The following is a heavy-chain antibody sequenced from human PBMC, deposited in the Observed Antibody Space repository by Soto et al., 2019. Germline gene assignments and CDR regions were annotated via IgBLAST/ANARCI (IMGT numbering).Heavy chain of an antibody. Sequence: GESLKISCKGSGYSFTSYWIGWVRQMPGKGLGWVGIIYPGDSDTRYSPSFQGQVTISADKSISTAYLQWSSLKASDTAMYYCAISYIAAANWGGMDVWGQGTTVTVSS. J-gene: IGHJ6*02. V-gene: IGHV5-51*01. D-gene: IGHD6-13*01. CDR3: AISYIAAANWGGMDV. CDR1: GYSFTSYW. CDR2: IYPGDSDT.